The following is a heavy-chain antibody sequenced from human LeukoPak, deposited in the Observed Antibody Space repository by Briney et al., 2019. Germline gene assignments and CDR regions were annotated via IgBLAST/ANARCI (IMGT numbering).Heavy chain of an antibody. CDR2: ISGSGGIT. J-gene: IGHJ4*02. Sequence: GGSPRLSCAPPGFTFSSSAISCVRQAPGKGLEWGSAISGSGGITYYADSVKGRFTISRDNSKDTLYLQMNSLRAEDTAVYYCAKDGCYGSGSQFDYWGQGTLVTVSS. D-gene: IGHD3-10*01. CDR1: GFTFSSSA. CDR3: AKDGCYGSGSQFDY. V-gene: IGHV3-23*01.